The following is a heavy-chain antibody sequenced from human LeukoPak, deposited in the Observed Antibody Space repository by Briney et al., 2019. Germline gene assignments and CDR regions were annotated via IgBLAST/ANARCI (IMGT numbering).Heavy chain of an antibody. J-gene: IGHJ4*02. CDR1: GFTFSSYW. V-gene: IGHV4-59*01. D-gene: IGHD7-27*01. Sequence: SGGSLRLSCAASGFTFSSYWMSWVRQPPGKGLDWIGYGVYPESTNYNPSLKSRVTISVDTSKRQFSLQLRSVTAADTAIYYCARDNWGSLDYWGQGILVTVSS. CDR2: GVYPEST. CDR3: ARDNWGSLDY.